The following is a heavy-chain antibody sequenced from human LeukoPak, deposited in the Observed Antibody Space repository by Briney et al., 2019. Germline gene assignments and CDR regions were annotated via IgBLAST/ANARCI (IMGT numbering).Heavy chain of an antibody. J-gene: IGHJ5*02. Sequence: SETLSLTCAVSGGSISSSNWWSWVRQPPGKGLEWIGYIYYSGSTNYNPSLKSRVTISVDTSKNQFSLKLSSVTAADTAVYYCARAMRYSSSWYDDWGQGTLVTVSS. CDR2: IYYSGST. CDR1: GGSISSSNW. V-gene: IGHV4-4*02. D-gene: IGHD6-13*01. CDR3: ARAMRYSSSWYDD.